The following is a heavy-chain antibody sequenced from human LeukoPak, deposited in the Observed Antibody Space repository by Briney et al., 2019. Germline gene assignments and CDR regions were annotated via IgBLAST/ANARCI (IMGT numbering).Heavy chain of an antibody. J-gene: IGHJ3*01. CDR2: ISFSGANA. D-gene: IGHD3-16*02. V-gene: IGHV3-23*01. CDR1: GFTFSDSA. Sequence: GGSLRLSCAASGFTFSDSAMTWVRQAPGKGLEWVSLISFSGANAYYAGSVKGRFTISRDNSNDTLYLQLNSLRAEDTAMYYCARDIELSTWGPGTMVTVSS. CDR3: ARDIELST.